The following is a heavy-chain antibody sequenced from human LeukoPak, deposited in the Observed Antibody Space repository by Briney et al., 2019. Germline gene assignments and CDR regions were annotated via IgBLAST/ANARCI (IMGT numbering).Heavy chain of an antibody. J-gene: IGHJ3*02. CDR3: AREGRTYRAFDI. CDR2: IGTAGDT. CDR1: GFTFSTYD. Sequence: PGGSLRLSCAASGFTFSTYDMHWVRQATGKGLEWVSAIGTAGDTYYPGSVKGRFTISRENAKNSLYLQMNSLRAGDTAVYYCAREGRTYRAFDIWGQGTMVTVSS. V-gene: IGHV3-13*01. D-gene: IGHD2-8*01.